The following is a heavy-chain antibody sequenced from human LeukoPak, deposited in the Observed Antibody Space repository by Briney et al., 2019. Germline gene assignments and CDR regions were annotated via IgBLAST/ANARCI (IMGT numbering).Heavy chain of an antibody. V-gene: IGHV3-30*02. J-gene: IGHJ4*02. CDR3: AKDRISMVRGVSDY. CDR2: IRYDGSNK. D-gene: IGHD3-10*01. CDR1: GFAAPVFTFSTFG. Sequence: GGSLRLSCAASGFAAPVFTFSTFGMPWLRQAPGERLVWVALIRYDGSNKYYADSVKGRFTISRDNSKTTLYLQMKSLRAEDAAVYYCAKDRISMVRGVSDYWGQGSLVSVSS.